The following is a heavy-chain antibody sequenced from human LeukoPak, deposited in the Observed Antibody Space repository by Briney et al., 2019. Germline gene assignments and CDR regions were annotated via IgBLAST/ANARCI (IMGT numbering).Heavy chain of an antibody. J-gene: IGHJ6*02. D-gene: IGHD3-3*01. CDR1: GFTFSSYG. CDR3: ARDGTFLEWQSNYYYYGMDV. V-gene: IGHV3-30*19. CDR2: IWYDGSNK. Sequence: PGGSLRLSCAASGFTFSSYGMHWVRQAPGKGLEWVAVIWYDGSNKYYADSVKGRFTISRDNSKNTLYLQMNSLRAEDTAVYYCARDGTFLEWQSNYYYYGMDVWGQGTTVTVSS.